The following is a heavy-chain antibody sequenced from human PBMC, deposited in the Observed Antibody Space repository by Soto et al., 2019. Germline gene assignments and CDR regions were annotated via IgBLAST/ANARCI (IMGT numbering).Heavy chain of an antibody. D-gene: IGHD3-22*01. V-gene: IGHV4-61*01. J-gene: IGHJ3*02. CDR3: LRIRPYYYDSRGYEPHEAFDI. CDR1: GGSVSSGSYY. Sequence: SETLSLTCTVSGGSVSSGSYYWSWIRQPPGKGMEWIGYIHYSGSTNYNPSLKRRVTISVDTSKNQISLKLSSVTDADTAVYYCLRIRPYYYDSRGYEPHEAFDIWGKGTMVTVSS. CDR2: IHYSGST.